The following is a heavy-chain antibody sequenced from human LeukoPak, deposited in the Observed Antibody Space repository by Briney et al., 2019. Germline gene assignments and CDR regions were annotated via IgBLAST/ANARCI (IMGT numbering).Heavy chain of an antibody. J-gene: IGHJ4*02. CDR1: GFTFSNYG. Sequence: PGGSLRLSCAASGFTFSNYGMNWVRQAPGKGLEWVSAISDSGGTTVYADSVKGRFTISRDNSKNTVYLQMNSLRAEDTAIYYCAKERWLHPENFFDYWGQGALVTVSS. D-gene: IGHD5-24*01. CDR3: AKERWLHPENFFDY. CDR2: ISDSGGTT. V-gene: IGHV3-23*01.